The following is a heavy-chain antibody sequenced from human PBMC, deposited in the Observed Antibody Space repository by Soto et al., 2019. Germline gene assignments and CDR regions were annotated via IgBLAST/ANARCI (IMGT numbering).Heavy chain of an antibody. D-gene: IGHD3-9*01. CDR2: INGDGGGNGGST. J-gene: IGHJ4*02. CDR3: AKRPLTWYLGLDY. CDR1: GFTFSNYA. V-gene: IGHV3-23*01. Sequence: EVQLLESGGGLVQPGGSLRLSCAASGFTFSNYAMTWVRQAPGKGLEWVSAINGDGGGNGGSTYYADSVKGRFTIYRDNSRNTLYLHMNNLRVEDTAVYYCAKRPLTWYLGLDYWGQGALVTVSS.